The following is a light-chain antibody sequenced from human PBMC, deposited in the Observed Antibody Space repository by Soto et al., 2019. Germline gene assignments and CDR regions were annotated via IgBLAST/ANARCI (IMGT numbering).Light chain of an antibody. V-gene: IGLV2-14*01. Sequence: QSALTQPASVSGSPGQSITIFCTGTSSDIGGYNYVSWYQQHPGKAPKLIIYEVTYRPSGVSNRFSGSKSGSTASLTISGLQAEDEADYHCTSYTSNTALVFGTGTKLTVL. J-gene: IGLJ1*01. CDR1: SSDIGGYNY. CDR3: TSYTSNTALV. CDR2: EVT.